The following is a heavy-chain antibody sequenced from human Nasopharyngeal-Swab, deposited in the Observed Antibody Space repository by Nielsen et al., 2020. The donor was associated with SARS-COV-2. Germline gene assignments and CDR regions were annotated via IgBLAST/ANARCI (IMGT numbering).Heavy chain of an antibody. CDR2: ISSSSSTI. CDR1: GFTFSSYS. CDR3: ARVAAAGTLYYYYYMDV. J-gene: IGHJ6*03. V-gene: IGHV3-48*04. D-gene: IGHD6-13*01. Sequence: GESLKISCAASGFTFSSYSMNWVRQAPGKGLEWVSYISSSSSTIYYADSVKGRFTISRDNAKNSLYLQMNSLRAEDTAVYYCARVAAAGTLYYYYYMDVWGKGTTVTVSS.